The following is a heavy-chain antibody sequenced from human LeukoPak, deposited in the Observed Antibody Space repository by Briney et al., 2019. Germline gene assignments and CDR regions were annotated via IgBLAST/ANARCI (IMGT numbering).Heavy chain of an antibody. Sequence: PGGSLRLSCAASGFTFSSYSMNWVRQAPGKGLEWVSSISSSSSYIYYADSVKGRFTISRDNAKNSLYLQMNSLRAEDTAVYYCARDVGSSGWYPAPYYYYYYMDVWGKGTTVTVSS. V-gene: IGHV3-21*01. CDR3: ARDVGSSGWYPAPYYYYYYMDV. J-gene: IGHJ6*03. CDR1: GFTFSSYS. CDR2: ISSSSSYI. D-gene: IGHD6-19*01.